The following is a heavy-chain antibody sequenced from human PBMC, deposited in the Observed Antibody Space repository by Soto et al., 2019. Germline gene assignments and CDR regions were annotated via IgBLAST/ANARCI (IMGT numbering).Heavy chain of an antibody. D-gene: IGHD2-15*01. CDR2: VYPSGPN. Sequence: PLEIRSRAYSVSGASVKSYYWSWIRQLPGRAMAWLRHVYPSGPNKYNPSHKSRVTISLDTAKNQVSLTLTSVTAAETAVYYCARMGDVVVYQNGGSRSDPWGQGTLVTV. CDR3: ARMGDVVVYQNGGSRSDP. CDR1: GASVKSYY. V-gene: IGHV4-59*02. J-gene: IGHJ5*02.